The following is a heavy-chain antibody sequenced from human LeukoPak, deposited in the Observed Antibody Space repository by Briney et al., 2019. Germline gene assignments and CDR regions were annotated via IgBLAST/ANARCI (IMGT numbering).Heavy chain of an antibody. V-gene: IGHV5-51*01. CDR1: GYSFSTYW. Sequence: GESLKISCKGSGYSFSTYWIGWVRQMPGKGLEWMGIIYPGDSDTRYSPSFQGQVIISVDKSISTAYLQWSSQKASGTAIYYCARPSFRAFDIWGQGTMVTVSS. D-gene: IGHD3-16*01. J-gene: IGHJ3*02. CDR3: ARPSFRAFDI. CDR2: IYPGDSDT.